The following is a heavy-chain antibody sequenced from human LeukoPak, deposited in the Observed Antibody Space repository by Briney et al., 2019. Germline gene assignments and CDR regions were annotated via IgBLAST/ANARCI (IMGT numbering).Heavy chain of an antibody. J-gene: IGHJ4*02. D-gene: IGHD5-24*01. Sequence: SETLSLTCTVSGGSISSGGYSWSWIRQHPGKGLEWIGYIYYSGSTYYNPSLKSRVTISVDTSKNQFSLKLSSVTAADTAVYYCARVADEYLDYWGQGTLVTVSS. CDR3: ARVADEYLDY. V-gene: IGHV4-31*03. CDR1: GGSISSGGYS. CDR2: IYYSGST.